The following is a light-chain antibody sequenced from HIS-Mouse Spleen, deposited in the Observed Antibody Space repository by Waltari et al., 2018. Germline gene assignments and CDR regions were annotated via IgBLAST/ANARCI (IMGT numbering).Light chain of an antibody. Sequence: DIQLTQSPSFLSASVGDRVTITCRARQVISSYLAWYQQKPGKAPKLLIYAASTLQSGVPSRFSGSGSGTEFTLTISSLQPEDFATYYCQQLNSYPWTFGQGTKVEIK. V-gene: IGKV1-9*01. CDR3: QQLNSYPWT. J-gene: IGKJ1*01. CDR1: QVISSY. CDR2: AAS.